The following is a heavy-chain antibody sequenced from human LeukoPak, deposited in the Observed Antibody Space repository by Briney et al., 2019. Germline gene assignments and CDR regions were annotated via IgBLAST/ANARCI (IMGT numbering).Heavy chain of an antibody. V-gene: IGHV4-39*07. CDR2: IYYSGST. J-gene: IGHJ4*02. CDR3: ARGPLPDLATGSSWSGYYTFGRRTSLQQLTYYFDY. D-gene: IGHD3-3*01. CDR1: GGSISSSSYY. Sequence: SETLSLTCTVSGGSISSSSYYWGWIRQPPGKGLEWIGSIYYSGSTYYNPSLKSRVTISVDTSKNQFSLKLTSVTAADTAVYYCARGPLPDLATGSSWSGYYTFGRRTSLQQLTYYFDYWGQGTLVTVSS.